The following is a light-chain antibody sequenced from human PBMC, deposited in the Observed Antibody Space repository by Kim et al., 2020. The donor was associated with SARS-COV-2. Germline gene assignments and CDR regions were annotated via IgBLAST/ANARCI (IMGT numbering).Light chain of an antibody. J-gene: IGKJ1*01. CDR1: QNIGNW. Sequence: ESVGDRVTITCRASQNIGNWLAWYQQKPGKAPTVLIYKASSLTGGVPSRFSGSGSGTEFTLTISNLQPDDFATYYCLQFDSYPRTFGQGTKVDIK. CDR3: LQFDSYPRT. CDR2: KAS. V-gene: IGKV1-5*03.